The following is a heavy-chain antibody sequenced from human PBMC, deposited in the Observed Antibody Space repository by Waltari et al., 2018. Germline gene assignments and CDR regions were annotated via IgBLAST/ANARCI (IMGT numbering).Heavy chain of an antibody. V-gene: IGHV4-59*01. CDR1: GGSISSYY. Sequence: QVQLQESGPGPVKPSETLSLTCPVSGGSISSYYLSWIRPPPGKGLEWIGYIYDSGSTNYNPSLKSRVTISVDTSKNQFSLKLSCVTAADTAVYYCARGGLYYDILTGYTDAFDIWGQGTMVTVSS. CDR3: ARGGLYYDILTGYTDAFDI. J-gene: IGHJ3*02. D-gene: IGHD3-9*01. CDR2: IYDSGST.